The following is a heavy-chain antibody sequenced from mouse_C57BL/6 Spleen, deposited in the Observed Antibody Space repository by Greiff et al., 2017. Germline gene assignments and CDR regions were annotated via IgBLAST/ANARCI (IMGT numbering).Heavy chain of an antibody. D-gene: IGHD3-2*02. Sequence: QVQLKESGAELVKPGASVKMSCKASGYTFTSYWITWVKQRPGQGLEWIGDIYPGSGSTNYNEKFKSKATLTVDTSSSTAYMQLSSLTSEDSAVYYCAKVSDSSGYDPYNAMDYWGQGTSVTVSS. J-gene: IGHJ4*01. CDR2: IYPGSGST. V-gene: IGHV1-55*01. CDR1: GYTFTSYW. CDR3: AKVSDSSGYDPYNAMDY.